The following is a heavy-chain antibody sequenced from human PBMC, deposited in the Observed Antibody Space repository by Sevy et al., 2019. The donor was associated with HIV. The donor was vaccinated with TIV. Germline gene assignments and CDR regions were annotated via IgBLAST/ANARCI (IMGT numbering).Heavy chain of an antibody. CDR1: GGSISSYY. Sequence: SETLSLTCTVSGGSISSYYWSWIRQPPGKGLEWIGYIYYSGSTNYNPSLKSRVTISVDTSKNQFSLKLSSLTAADTAAYYCARAYSSSWYPYYYYYYYMDVWGNGTTVTVSS. D-gene: IGHD6-13*01. CDR3: ARAYSSSWYPYYYYYYYMDV. J-gene: IGHJ6*03. CDR2: IYYSGST. V-gene: IGHV4-59*01.